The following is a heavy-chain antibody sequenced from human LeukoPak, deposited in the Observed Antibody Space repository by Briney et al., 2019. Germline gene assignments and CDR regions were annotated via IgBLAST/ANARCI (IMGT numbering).Heavy chain of an antibody. CDR2: IYTSGST. CDR3: ARDSPIFDAFDI. J-gene: IGHJ3*02. V-gene: IGHV4-4*07. Sequence: SETLSLTCTVSGGSISSYYWSWIRQPAGKGLEWIGRIYTSGSTNYNPSLKSRVTISVDTSKNQFSLKLSSVTAADTAVYYCARDSPIFDAFDIWGQGTMVTVSS. D-gene: IGHD3-9*01. CDR1: GGSISSYY.